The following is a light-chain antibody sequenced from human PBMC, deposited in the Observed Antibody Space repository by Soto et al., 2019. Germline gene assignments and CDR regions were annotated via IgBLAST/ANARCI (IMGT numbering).Light chain of an antibody. CDR3: QQYNTYRT. CDR2: TAS. CDR1: QSVSSW. Sequence: DIQMTQSPSTLSASVGDRVTITCRASQSVSSWLAWYQQKPGKAPTLLSHTASTLQSGVPSRFSGSGSGTDFTLIISSLQPDDFATYFCQQYNTYRTFGQGTKVEIK. J-gene: IGKJ1*01. V-gene: IGKV1-5*03.